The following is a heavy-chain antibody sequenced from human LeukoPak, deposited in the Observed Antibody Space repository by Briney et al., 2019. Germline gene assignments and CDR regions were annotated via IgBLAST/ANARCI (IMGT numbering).Heavy chain of an antibody. Sequence: GRSLRLSCAASGFTQSAYSMHWVRQAPGKGLEWAAVVSSIGRQEYYADSVKGRFPISGDDSKNTLYLQMTSLTVEDTGLYYCARAFAGAPFDLWGRGTLVTVSS. CDR1: GFTQSAYS. D-gene: IGHD3-10*01. V-gene: IGHV3-30*04. J-gene: IGHJ2*01. CDR3: ARAFAGAPFDL. CDR2: VSSIGRQE.